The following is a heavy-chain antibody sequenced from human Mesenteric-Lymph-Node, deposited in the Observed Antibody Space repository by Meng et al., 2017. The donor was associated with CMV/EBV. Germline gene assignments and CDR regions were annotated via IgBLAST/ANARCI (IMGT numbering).Heavy chain of an antibody. CDR3: ARGYDRSGYTFDY. D-gene: IGHD3-22*01. Sequence: SETLSLTCTVSGGSISSNTYYWGWIRQPPGKGLEWIGSIYYSGNTYYNPSLKSRVTISVDTSKNQFSLKLNSVTAADTAVHYCARGYDRSGYTFDYWGQGTLVTVSS. CDR2: IYYSGNT. CDR1: GGSISSNTYY. V-gene: IGHV4-39*07. J-gene: IGHJ4*02.